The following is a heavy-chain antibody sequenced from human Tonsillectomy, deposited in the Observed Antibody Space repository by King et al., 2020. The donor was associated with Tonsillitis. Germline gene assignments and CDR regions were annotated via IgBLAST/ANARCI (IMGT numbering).Heavy chain of an antibody. CDR1: GFTFRNYA. V-gene: IGHV3-23*04. Sequence: EVQLVESGGGLVQPGGSLRLSCAASGFTFRNYAMSWVRQAPGKGLEWVSAISGSGGSTYYADSVKGRFTISRDNSKNTLYVQMNSLRAEDTAVYHCAKAGGAYDDYYYMDVWGKGTTVTVS. D-gene: IGHD1-26*01. J-gene: IGHJ6*03. CDR2: ISGSGGST. CDR3: AKAGGAYDDYYYMDV.